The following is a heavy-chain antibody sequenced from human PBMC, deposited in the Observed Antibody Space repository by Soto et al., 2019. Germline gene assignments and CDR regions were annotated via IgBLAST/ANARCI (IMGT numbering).Heavy chain of an antibody. CDR1: GYTFTSYD. CDR2: MNPNSGNA. D-gene: IGHD6-19*01. Sequence: GASVKVSCKASGYTFTSYDINWVRQATGQGREWMGWMNPNSGNAGYAQKFQGRVTITTDESMSTAYMELSSLRSEDTAVYYCAREKVAVAVYFDYWGQGTLVTVSS. V-gene: IGHV1-8*01. CDR3: AREKVAVAVYFDY. J-gene: IGHJ4*02.